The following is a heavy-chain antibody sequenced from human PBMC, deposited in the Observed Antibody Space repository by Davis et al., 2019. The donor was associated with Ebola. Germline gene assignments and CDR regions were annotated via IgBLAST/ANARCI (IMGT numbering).Heavy chain of an antibody. CDR2: ISAYNGNT. CDR1: GGTFSSYA. J-gene: IGHJ4*02. Sequence: AASVKVSCKASGGTFSSYAISWVRQAPGQGLEWMGWISAYNGNTNYAQKLQGRVTMTTDTSTSTAYMELRSLRSDDTAVYYCARDPDIVHWGQGTLVTVSS. CDR3: ARDPDIVH. D-gene: IGHD3-16*02. V-gene: IGHV1-18*01.